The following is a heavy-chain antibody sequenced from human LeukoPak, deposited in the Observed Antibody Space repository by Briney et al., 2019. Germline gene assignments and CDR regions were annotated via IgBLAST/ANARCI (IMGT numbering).Heavy chain of an antibody. V-gene: IGHV1-46*01. J-gene: IGHJ4*02. CDR2: INPSGGST. CDR1: GYTFTSYY. D-gene: IGHD2-2*01. Sequence: GASVKVSCKASGYTFTSYYMHWARQAPGQGLEWMGIINPSGGSTSYAQKFQGRVTMTRDTSTSTVYMELSSLRSEDTAVYYCARGNNKYQLLHRGSYFDYWGQGTLVTVSS. CDR3: ARGNNKYQLLHRGSYFDY.